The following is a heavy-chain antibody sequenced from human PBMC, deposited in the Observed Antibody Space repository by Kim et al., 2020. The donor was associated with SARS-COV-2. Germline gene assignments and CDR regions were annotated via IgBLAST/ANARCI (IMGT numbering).Heavy chain of an antibody. V-gene: IGHV3-23*01. CDR2: ISRSGNNT. D-gene: IGHD5-12*01. J-gene: IGHJ4*02. CDR1: GFTFSSYA. Sequence: GGSLRLSCAASGFTFSSYAMSWVRQAPGKGLEWVSVISRSGNNTYYADSVKGRFTISRDNSKNTLYLQMNSLRAEDTAIYYCAKDHREYSGYDPDYWGQGTLVTVSS. CDR3: AKDHREYSGYDPDY.